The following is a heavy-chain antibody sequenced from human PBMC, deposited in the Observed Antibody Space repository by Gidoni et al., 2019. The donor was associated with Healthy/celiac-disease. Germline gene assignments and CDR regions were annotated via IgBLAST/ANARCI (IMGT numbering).Heavy chain of an antibody. D-gene: IGHD5-12*01. CDR1: GFSFSSEA. V-gene: IGHV3-23*01. CDR2: ISGSGGST. J-gene: IGHJ4*02. Sequence: EVQLLESGGGLVQPGGSLRLSCAASGFSFSSEAMSWVRQGPGKGLEWGSAISGSGGSTYSADSVKGRFTTSRDNSKNTLYLQMNSLRAEDTAVYYCAKVEMATILDPYFDYWGQGTLVTVSS. CDR3: AKVEMATILDPYFDY.